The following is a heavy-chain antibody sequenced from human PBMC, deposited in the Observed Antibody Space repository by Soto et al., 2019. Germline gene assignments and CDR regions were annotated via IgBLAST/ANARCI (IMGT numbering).Heavy chain of an antibody. CDR2: ISYDGSNK. Sequence: PGGSLRLPCAASGFTSSSYAMHWVRHAPGKGLEWVAVISYDGSNKYYADSVKGRFTISRDNSKNTLYLQMNSLRAEDTAVYYCARCPYSRYAYNWFDPSGQETLGTV. J-gene: IGHJ5*02. CDR3: ARCPYSRYAYNWFDP. D-gene: IGHD5-12*01. CDR1: GFTSSSYA. V-gene: IGHV3-30-3*01.